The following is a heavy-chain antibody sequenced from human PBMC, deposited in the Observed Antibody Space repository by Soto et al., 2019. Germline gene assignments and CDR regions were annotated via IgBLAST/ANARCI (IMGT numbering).Heavy chain of an antibody. D-gene: IGHD6-19*01. J-gene: IGHJ4*02. CDR3: AKRIKYSSGWYADY. Sequence: PGGSLRLSCAPSGFTFSNYAMSWVRQAPGKGLEWVSAISGNGDHTYYADSVKGRFTISRDNSKNTLYLQMNSLRAEDTAIYYCAKRIKYSSGWYADYWGQGTMVTVYS. CDR2: ISGNGDHT. CDR1: GFTFSNYA. V-gene: IGHV3-23*01.